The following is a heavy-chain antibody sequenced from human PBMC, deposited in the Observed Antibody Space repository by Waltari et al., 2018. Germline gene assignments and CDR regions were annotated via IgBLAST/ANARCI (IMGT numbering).Heavy chain of an antibody. J-gene: IGHJ4*02. CDR1: GGSISRYY. V-gene: IGHV4-59*01. CDR3: ARSRDGYNAGWCFGY. Sequence: QVQLQESGPGLVKPSETLSLTCTVSGGSISRYYWNWIRQPPGKGLELIGYIYYSGSTNYNPSLKSRVTISVDTSKNQFSLKLSSVTAADTAVYYCARSRDGYNAGWCFGYWGQGTLVTVSS. D-gene: IGHD5-12*01. CDR2: IYYSGST.